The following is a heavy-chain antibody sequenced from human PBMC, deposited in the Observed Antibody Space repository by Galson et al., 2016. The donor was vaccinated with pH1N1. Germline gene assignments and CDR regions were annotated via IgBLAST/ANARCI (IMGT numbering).Heavy chain of an antibody. Sequence: SLRLSCAASGSNSDYNMNWVRLAPGKGLEWVSSISGSGGRKHYADSVQGRFIIPRDNSKNTVYLQMNSLRAGDTALYFCAKGGYGDSGLDVFDIWGQGTMVIVSS. V-gene: IGHV3-23*01. J-gene: IGHJ3*02. CDR1: GSNSDYN. D-gene: IGHD4-17*01. CDR3: AKGGYGDSGLDVFDI. CDR2: ISGSGGRK.